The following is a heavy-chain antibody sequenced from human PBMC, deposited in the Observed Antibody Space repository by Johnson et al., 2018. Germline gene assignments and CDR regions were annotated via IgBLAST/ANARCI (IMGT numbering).Heavy chain of an antibody. CDR3: AKDLAPVHSCYYDSRGYSLDAFDS. CDR1: GFTFSSYD. Sequence: QLVQSGGGLVQPGGSLRLSCAASGFTFSSYDIHWVRQAPGKGLEWVSFFTTAGDIFHPGSINGRFTITRENAKNSLYLQMNSLRAGDTAVYYCAKDLAPVHSCYYDSRGYSLDAFDSWGQGTMVTVSS. D-gene: IGHD3-22*01. J-gene: IGHJ3*02. V-gene: IGHV3-13*01. CDR2: FTTAGDI.